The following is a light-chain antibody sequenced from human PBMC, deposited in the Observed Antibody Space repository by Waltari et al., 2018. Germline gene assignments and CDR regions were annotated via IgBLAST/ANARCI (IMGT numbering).Light chain of an antibody. CDR1: QTIYNW. J-gene: IGKJ1*01. CDR3: QQYNSSPWT. CDR2: KAS. V-gene: IGKV1-5*03. Sequence: DIQMTQSPSTLSASVGDRVTITCRASQTIYNWLAWYQQKPGKAPKLLIYKASTLESGGPSRFSGSGSGTEFTLTISSLQPDDFATYSCQQYNSSPWTFGQGTKVEVK.